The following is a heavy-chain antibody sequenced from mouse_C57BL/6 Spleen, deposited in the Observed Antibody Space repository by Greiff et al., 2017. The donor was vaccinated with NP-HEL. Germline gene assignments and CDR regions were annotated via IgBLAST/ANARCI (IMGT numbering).Heavy chain of an antibody. V-gene: IGHV1-50*01. Sequence: VQLQQSGAELVKPGASVKLSCKASGYTFTSYWMQWVKQRPGQGLEWIGEIDPSDSYTNYNQKFKGKATLTVDTSSSTAYMQLSSLTSEDSAVYYCARFHYYGSSYNWYFDVWGTGTTVTVSS. CDR3: ARFHYYGSSYNWYFDV. J-gene: IGHJ1*03. D-gene: IGHD1-1*01. CDR2: IDPSDSYT. CDR1: GYTFTSYW.